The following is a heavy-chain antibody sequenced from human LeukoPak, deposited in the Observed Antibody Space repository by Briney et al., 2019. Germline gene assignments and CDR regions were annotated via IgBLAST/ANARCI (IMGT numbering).Heavy chain of an antibody. CDR2: MNQDGSEK. V-gene: IGHV3-7*01. CDR1: GFTFSSHW. CDR3: TEVSGY. Sequence: GGSLRLSCAASGFTFSSHWMSWVRQAPGKGLEWVATMNQDGSEKYYVDSVKGRFTISGDSAKNSLYLQMNGPRAEDTSVYYCTEVSGYWGQGTLVTVSS. J-gene: IGHJ4*02.